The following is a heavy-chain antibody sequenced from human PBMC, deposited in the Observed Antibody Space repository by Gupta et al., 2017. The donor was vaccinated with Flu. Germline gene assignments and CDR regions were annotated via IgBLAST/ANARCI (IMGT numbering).Heavy chain of an antibody. Sequence: EVQLVESGGGLVKPGGSLRLSCAASGFTFSSYSMNWVRQAPGKGLEWVSSISSSSSYIYYADSVKGRFTISRDNAKNSLYLQMNSLRAEDTAVYYCARVQPALRAGRGALDYWGQGTLVTVSS. V-gene: IGHV3-21*01. CDR1: GFTFSSYS. CDR2: ISSSSSYI. CDR3: ARVQPALRAGRGALDY. J-gene: IGHJ4*02. D-gene: IGHD2-2*01.